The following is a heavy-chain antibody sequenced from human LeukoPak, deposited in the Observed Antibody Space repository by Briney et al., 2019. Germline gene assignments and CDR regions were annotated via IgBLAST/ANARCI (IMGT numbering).Heavy chain of an antibody. D-gene: IGHD5-18*01. J-gene: IGHJ4*02. V-gene: IGHV4-4*09. Sequence: PSETLSLTCTVSGGSISSYYWSWIRQPPGKGLEWIGYIYTSGSTNYNPSLKIRVTISVDTSKNQFSLKLSSVTAADTAVYYCARLSSYGYMFADYWGQGTLVTVSS. CDR3: ARLSSYGYMFADY. CDR1: GGSISSYY. CDR2: IYTSGST.